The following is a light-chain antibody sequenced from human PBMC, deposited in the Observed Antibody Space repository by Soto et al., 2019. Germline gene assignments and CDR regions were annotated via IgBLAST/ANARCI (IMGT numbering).Light chain of an antibody. CDR1: QGIRND. J-gene: IGKJ2*01. V-gene: IGKV1-6*01. CDR2: AAS. Sequence: AIQMTQSPSSLSASVGDRVTITCRASQGIRNDLSWYQQKPGKAPKLLIYAASSLERGVPSRFRGSGSGADFTLTISSLQPEDFGSYFCLQDYIYPYTFGQGTNLQIK. CDR3: LQDYIYPYT.